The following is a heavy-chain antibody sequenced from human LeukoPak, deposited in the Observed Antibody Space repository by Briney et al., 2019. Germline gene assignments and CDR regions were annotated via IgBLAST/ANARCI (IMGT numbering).Heavy chain of an antibody. CDR3: AREYSGYDWVSYYYYYMDV. V-gene: IGHV4-59*12. CDR2: VYYTGST. Sequence: PSETLSLTCTVSGGSISSYYWSWVRQPPGKGLEWIGFVYYTGSTNYNPSLKSRVTISVDTSKNQFSLKLSSVTAADTAVYYCAREYSGYDWVSYYYYYMDVWGKGTTVTISS. CDR1: GGSISSYY. D-gene: IGHD5-12*01. J-gene: IGHJ6*03.